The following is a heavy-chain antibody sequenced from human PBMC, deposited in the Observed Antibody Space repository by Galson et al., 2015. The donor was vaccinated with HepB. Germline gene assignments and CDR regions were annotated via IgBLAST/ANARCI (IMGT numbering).Heavy chain of an antibody. D-gene: IGHD6-19*01. J-gene: IGHJ4*01. CDR1: GFTFSSYA. CDR3: AKTTSGWTRSGFDY. CDR2: LGGIAGIA. V-gene: IGHV3-23*01. Sequence: LRLSCAASGFTFSSYAMNWVRQAPGKGLEWVSNLGGIAGIAHYADSVKGRFTISRDNSKNTLSLQMNSLRAEDTAVYCCAKTTSGWTRSGFDYWGQGTLVTVSS.